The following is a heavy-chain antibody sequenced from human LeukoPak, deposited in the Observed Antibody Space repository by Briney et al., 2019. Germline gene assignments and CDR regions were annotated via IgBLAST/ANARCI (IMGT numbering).Heavy chain of an antibody. CDR1: GFTFSSYA. J-gene: IGHJ4*02. V-gene: IGHV3-30*18. CDR3: AKANVRMTTVTTADY. CDR2: ISYDGSNK. Sequence: PGGSLRLSCAASGFTFSSYAMSWVRQAPGKGLEWVAVISYDGSNKYYADSVKGRFTISRDNSKNTLYLQMNSLRAEDTAVYYCAKANVRMTTVTTADYWGQGTLVTVSS. D-gene: IGHD4-11*01.